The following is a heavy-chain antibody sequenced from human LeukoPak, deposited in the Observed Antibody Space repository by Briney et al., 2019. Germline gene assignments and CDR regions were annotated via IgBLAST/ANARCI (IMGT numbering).Heavy chain of an antibody. J-gene: IGHJ5*02. Sequence: ASVKVSCKASGYTFTSYGISWVRQAPGQGLEWMGIINPSGGSTSYAQKFQGRVTMTRDTSISTAYMDLRWLTSDDTATYYCAKQHEAWFDPWGQGTLVTVSS. D-gene: IGHD1/OR15-1a*01. CDR3: AKQHEAWFDP. V-gene: IGHV1-46*01. CDR2: INPSGGST. CDR1: GYTFTSYG.